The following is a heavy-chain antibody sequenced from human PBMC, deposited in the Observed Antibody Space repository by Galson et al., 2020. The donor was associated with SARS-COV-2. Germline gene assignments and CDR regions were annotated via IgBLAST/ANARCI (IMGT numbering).Heavy chain of an antibody. Sequence: ETSETLSLTCSVSDGPMSSYYWSWIRQPPGKGLEWIGYISYSGSANYNPSLRTRVTISVDLSKNQFSLKVTSVTAADTAVYYCARDPAPLYGDNYYYGMDVWGRGTTVPVSS. V-gene: IGHV4-59*01. CDR2: ISYSGSA. CDR1: DGPMSSYY. CDR3: ARDPAPLYGDNYYYGMDV. D-gene: IGHD4-17*01. J-gene: IGHJ6*02.